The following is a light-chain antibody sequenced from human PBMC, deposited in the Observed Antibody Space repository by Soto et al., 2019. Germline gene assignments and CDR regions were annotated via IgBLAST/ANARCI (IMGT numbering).Light chain of an antibody. CDR1: QSVRNY. V-gene: IGKV3-11*01. J-gene: IGKJ4*01. CDR3: QQRSTWPLT. CDR2: DAS. Sequence: ETVLTQSPATLSLSPGERATLSCRASQSVRNYLAWYQQKPGQAPRLLIYDASNRATGIPARFSGSGSGTDFTLTISSLDPEEFAVYYCQQRSTWPLTFGGGTKVEIK.